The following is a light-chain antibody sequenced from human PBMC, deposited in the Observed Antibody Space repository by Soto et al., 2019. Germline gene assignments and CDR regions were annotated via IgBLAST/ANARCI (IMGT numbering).Light chain of an antibody. V-gene: IGLV2-14*01. J-gene: IGLJ1*01. Sequence: QSSLTQPASLSGSPGQSIAISCTGTSSDFGAYNYVSRYRQHPGKVPKLVIYDVTNRPSGVSDRFSGSKSGNTASLTISGLQAEDEADYYCSSYTSNTTPYVFGTGTKVTVL. CDR3: SSYTSNTTPYV. CDR1: SSDFGAYNY. CDR2: DVT.